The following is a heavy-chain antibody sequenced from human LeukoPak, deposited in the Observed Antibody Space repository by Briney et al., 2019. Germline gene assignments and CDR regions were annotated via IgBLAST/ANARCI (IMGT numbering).Heavy chain of an antibody. CDR3: AREGGGVTGYYDY. V-gene: IGHV3-30*04. CDR2: ISYDGSNK. CDR1: GFTFSSYA. J-gene: IGHJ4*02. D-gene: IGHD2-21*02. Sequence: GRSLRLSCAASGFTFSSYAMHWVRQAPGKGLEWVAVISYDGSNKYYADSVKGRFTISRDNSKNTLYLQMNSLRAEDTAVYYCAREGGGVTGYYDYWGQGTLVTVSS.